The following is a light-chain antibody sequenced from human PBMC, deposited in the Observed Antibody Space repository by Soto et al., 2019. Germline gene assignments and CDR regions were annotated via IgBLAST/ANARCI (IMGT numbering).Light chain of an antibody. CDR3: QQYNNWPPWT. CDR2: GAS. CDR1: QSVSSN. Sequence: EIVMTQSPATLSVSPGERATLSCRASQSVSSNLAWYQQKPGQAPRLLIYGASTRATGIPARFTGSGSGTEFNLTISSLQSEDFEVYYCQQYNNWPPWTFGQGTNVEIK. V-gene: IGKV3-15*01. J-gene: IGKJ1*01.